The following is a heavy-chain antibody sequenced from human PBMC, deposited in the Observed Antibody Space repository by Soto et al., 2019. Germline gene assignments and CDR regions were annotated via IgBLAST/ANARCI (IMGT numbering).Heavy chain of an antibody. CDR3: ARATKTYYDFWSGPTTYYYNMDV. CDR2: ISYRGST. Sequence: PSETLSLTCTVSGGSISSGDYYWSWIRQPPGKGLEWIGYISYRGSTYYNPSLKSRVTLSVDTSKNQFSLKLSSVTAADTAVYYCARATKTYYDFWSGPTTYYYNMDVWGQGTTVTVSS. CDR1: GGSISSGDYY. V-gene: IGHV4-30-4*01. D-gene: IGHD3-3*01. J-gene: IGHJ6*02.